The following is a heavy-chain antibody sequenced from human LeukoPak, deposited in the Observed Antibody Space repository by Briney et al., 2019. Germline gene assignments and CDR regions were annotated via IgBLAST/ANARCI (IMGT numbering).Heavy chain of an antibody. CDR1: GGTFSSYA. CDR2: IIPIFGTA. D-gene: IGHD3-22*01. J-gene: IGHJ3*02. V-gene: IGHV1-69*06. Sequence: SVKVSCKASGGTFSSYAISWVRQAPGQGLEWMGGIIPIFGTANYAQKFQGRVTITADKSTSTAYMELSSLRSEDTAVYYCARDYYDSSGYSAFDIWGQGTMVTVSS. CDR3: ARDYYDSSGYSAFDI.